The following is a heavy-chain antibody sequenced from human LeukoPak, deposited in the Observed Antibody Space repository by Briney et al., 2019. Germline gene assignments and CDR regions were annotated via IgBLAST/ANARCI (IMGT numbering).Heavy chain of an antibody. J-gene: IGHJ5*02. CDR3: ARDVTYHGGDWFDP. CDR1: EFTFSSYS. CDR2: ISSTASSI. V-gene: IGHV3-48*04. Sequence: GGSLRLSCAASEFTFSSYSMSWVRQAPGKGLEWISYISSTASSIYYADSVKGRFTISRDDAKNSLYLQMNSLRAEDTAVYYCARDVTYHGGDWFDPWGQGTLVTVSS. D-gene: IGHD4-23*01.